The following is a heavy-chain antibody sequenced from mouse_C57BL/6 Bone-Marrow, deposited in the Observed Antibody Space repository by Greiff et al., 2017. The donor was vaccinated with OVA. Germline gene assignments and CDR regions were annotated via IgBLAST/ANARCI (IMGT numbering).Heavy chain of an antibody. J-gene: IGHJ2*01. CDR2: IDPTNDYT. V-gene: IGHV1-4*01. Sequence: VQLQQSGAELARPGASVKMSCKASGYTFTSYTIHWVKQRPGQGLEWIGYIDPTNDYTNYNQQFKGKATLTADKSSSTAYMQLSSLTSEDSAVYYCTRGYYFDYWGQGTTLTVSS. CDR1: GYTFTSYT. CDR3: TRGYYFDY.